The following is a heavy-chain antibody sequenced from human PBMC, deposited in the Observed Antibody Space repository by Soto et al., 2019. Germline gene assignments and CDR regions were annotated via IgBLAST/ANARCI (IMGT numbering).Heavy chain of an antibody. CDR1: GFTFSSYA. J-gene: IGHJ6*02. CDR3: AKAGDYGDYYYGMDV. D-gene: IGHD4-17*01. Sequence: GGSLRLSCVASGFTFSSYAMSWVRQAPGKGLEWVSAISGSGGSTYYADSVKGRFTISRDNSKNTLYLQMNSLRAEDTAVYYCAKAGDYGDYYYGMDVWGQGTTVTVSS. V-gene: IGHV3-23*01. CDR2: ISGSGGST.